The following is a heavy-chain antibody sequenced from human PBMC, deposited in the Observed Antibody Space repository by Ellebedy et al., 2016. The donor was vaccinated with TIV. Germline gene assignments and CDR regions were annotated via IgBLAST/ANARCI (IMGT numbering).Heavy chain of an antibody. Sequence: GGSLRLSXAASGFTFSSYGMHWVRQAPGKGLEWVAVIWYDGSNKYYADSVKGRFTISRDNSKNTLYLQMNSLRAEDTAVYYCARGIKAAAGTVFGDYWGQGTLVTVSS. D-gene: IGHD6-13*01. V-gene: IGHV3-33*01. CDR3: ARGIKAAAGTVFGDY. CDR1: GFTFSSYG. CDR2: IWYDGSNK. J-gene: IGHJ4*02.